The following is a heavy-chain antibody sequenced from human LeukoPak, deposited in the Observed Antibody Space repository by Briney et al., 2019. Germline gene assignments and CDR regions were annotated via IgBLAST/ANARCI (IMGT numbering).Heavy chain of an antibody. Sequence: GGSLRLSCAASGFTFSSYGMHWVRQAPGKGLEWVAVIRYDGSNKYYADSVKGRFTISRDNSKNTLYLQMNSLRAEDTAVYYCAKGPYYYDSSGYYGDYWGQGTLVTVSS. CDR1: GFTFSSYG. CDR2: IRYDGSNK. V-gene: IGHV3-30*02. CDR3: AKGPYYYDSSGYYGDY. D-gene: IGHD3-22*01. J-gene: IGHJ4*02.